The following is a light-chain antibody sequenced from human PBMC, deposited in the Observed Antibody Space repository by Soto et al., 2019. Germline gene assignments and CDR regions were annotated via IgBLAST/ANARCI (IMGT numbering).Light chain of an antibody. CDR3: QQYSHWALYT. CDR2: GAS. J-gene: IGKJ2*01. V-gene: IGKV3-15*01. CDR1: QSVTSN. Sequence: EIVMTQSPATLSVSPGARATLSCRPSQSVTSNLAWYQQKPGQAPSLLICGASTRATGVPARFSGSGSGTEFTLICSGLQSEDFAVYYCQQYSHWALYTFGQGTKLAV.